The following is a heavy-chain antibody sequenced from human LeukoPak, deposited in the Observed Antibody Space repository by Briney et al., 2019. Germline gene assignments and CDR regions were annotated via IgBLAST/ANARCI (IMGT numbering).Heavy chain of an antibody. CDR2: INHSGST. Sequence: SETLSLTCAVYGGSFSGYYWSWIRQPPGKGLEWIGEINHSGSTNYNPSLKSRVTISVDTSKNQFSLKLSSVTAADTAVYYCARGSTVTTEYYFDYWGQGTLVTVSS. J-gene: IGHJ4*02. D-gene: IGHD4-17*01. V-gene: IGHV4-34*01. CDR1: GGSFSGYY. CDR3: ARGSTVTTEYYFDY.